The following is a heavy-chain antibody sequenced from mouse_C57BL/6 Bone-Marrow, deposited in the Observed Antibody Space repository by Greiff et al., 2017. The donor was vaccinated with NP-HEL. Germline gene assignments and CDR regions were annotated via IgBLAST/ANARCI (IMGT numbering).Heavy chain of an antibody. CDR1: GYTFTSYW. Sequence: QVQLQQPGAELVKPGASVKLSCKASGYTFTSYWMQWVKQRPGQGLEWIGEIDPYDSYTNYNQKFKGKATLTVDTSSSTAYMQLSSLTSEDSAVYYCARAQLSLRAWFAYWGQGTLVTVSA. J-gene: IGHJ3*01. V-gene: IGHV1-50*01. CDR3: ARAQLSLRAWFAY. CDR2: IDPYDSYT. D-gene: IGHD3-2*02.